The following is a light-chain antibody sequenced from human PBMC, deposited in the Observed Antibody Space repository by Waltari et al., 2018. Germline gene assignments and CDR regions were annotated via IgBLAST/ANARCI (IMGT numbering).Light chain of an antibody. V-gene: IGLV1-40*01. Sequence: QSVLTQPPSVSGAPGQRVTISCTGGSPNLGTGYDVHRYQQLPGTAPKLLIYTNIYRPSGVPDRFSGSKSGTSASLIIAGLQAEDAADYYCQSFDISLNGAVFGAGTKVTVL. CDR1: SPNLGTGYD. CDR3: QSFDISLNGAV. J-gene: IGLJ1*01. CDR2: TNI.